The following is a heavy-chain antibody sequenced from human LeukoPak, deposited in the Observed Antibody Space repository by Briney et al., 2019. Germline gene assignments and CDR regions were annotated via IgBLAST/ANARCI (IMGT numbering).Heavy chain of an antibody. CDR1: GFTFSSYW. CDR3: ARRLLWFGETPETIDY. J-gene: IGHJ4*02. CDR2: INHSGST. V-gene: IGHV4-34*01. Sequence: GSLRLSCAASGFTFSSYWMSWVRQPPGKGLEWIGEINHSGSTNYNPSLKSRVAISVDTSKNQFSLKLSSVTAADTAVYYCARRLLWFGETPETIDYWGQGTLVTVSS. D-gene: IGHD3-10*01.